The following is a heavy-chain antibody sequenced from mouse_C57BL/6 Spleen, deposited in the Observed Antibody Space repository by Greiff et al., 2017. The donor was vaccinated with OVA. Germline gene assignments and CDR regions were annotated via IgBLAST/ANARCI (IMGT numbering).Heavy chain of an antibody. D-gene: IGHD1-1*01. CDR1: GFNIKNPY. CDR2: IDPANGNT. J-gene: IGHJ2*01. Sequence: VQLQQSVAELVRPGASVKLSCTASGFNIKNPYMHWVKQRPEQGLEWIGRIDPANGNTKYAPKFQGKATITADTSSNAAYLQLSSLTSEDTAIYYCASNYGSSYGNFDYWGQGTTLTVSS. V-gene: IGHV14-3*01. CDR3: ASNYGSSYGNFDY.